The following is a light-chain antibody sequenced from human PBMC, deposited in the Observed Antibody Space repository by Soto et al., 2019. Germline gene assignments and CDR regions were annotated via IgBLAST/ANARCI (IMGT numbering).Light chain of an antibody. Sequence: DIQMTQSPTSLSASVGDRVTITCRASQGIRNFVAWYQQKPGKAPKLLIYAASTLQSGVPSRFSGSGSGTDFTLTISSLPTDDVATYSCQKYSSVPVFGPGTKVEIK. CDR1: QGIRNF. CDR3: QKYSSVPV. V-gene: IGKV1-27*01. CDR2: AAS. J-gene: IGKJ3*01.